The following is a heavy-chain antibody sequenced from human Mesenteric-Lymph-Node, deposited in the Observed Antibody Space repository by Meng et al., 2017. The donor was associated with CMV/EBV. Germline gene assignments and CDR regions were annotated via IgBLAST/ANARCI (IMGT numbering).Heavy chain of an antibody. CDR3: ARITGYCSSTSCYYFDY. Sequence: SGPTLVKPTETLTLTCTVSGFSLSNARMGVSWIRQPQGKALEWLAHIFSNDEKSYSTSLKSRPTISKDTSKSQVVLTMTNIDPVDTATYYCARITGYCSSTSCYYFDYWGQGTLVTVSS. V-gene: IGHV2-26*01. CDR2: IFSNDEK. CDR1: GFSLSNARMG. D-gene: IGHD2-2*01. J-gene: IGHJ4*02.